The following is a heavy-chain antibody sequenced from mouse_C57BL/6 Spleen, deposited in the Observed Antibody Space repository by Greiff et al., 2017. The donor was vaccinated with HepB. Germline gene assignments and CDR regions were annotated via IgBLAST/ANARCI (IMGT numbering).Heavy chain of an antibody. D-gene: IGHD2-4*01. Sequence: QVQLQQSGAELARPGASVKLSCKASGYTFTSYGISWVKQRTGQGLEWIGEIYPRSGNTYYNEKFKGKATLTADKSSSTAYMELRSLTSEDSAVYFCAIFHDYGEGAYAMAYWGQGTSVTVSS. CDR1: GYTFTSYG. J-gene: IGHJ4*01. V-gene: IGHV1-81*01. CDR3: AIFHDYGEGAYAMAY. CDR2: IYPRSGNT.